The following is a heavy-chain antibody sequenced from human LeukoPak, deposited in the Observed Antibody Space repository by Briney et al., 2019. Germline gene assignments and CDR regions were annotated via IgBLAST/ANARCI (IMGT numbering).Heavy chain of an antibody. CDR3: ARDFRLRSTRAHAFDI. V-gene: IGHV1-69*01. J-gene: IGHJ3*02. CDR2: IIPMIGTP. D-gene: IGHD6-6*01. CDR1: GGAFSTDV. Sequence: SVEVSCKASGGAFSTDVITWLRQAPGQGLECVGGIIPMIGTPNYAQKFRGRVTITADESTHTAYMQLSSLRSEDTAVYYCARDFRLRSTRAHAFDIWGQGTMVTVSS.